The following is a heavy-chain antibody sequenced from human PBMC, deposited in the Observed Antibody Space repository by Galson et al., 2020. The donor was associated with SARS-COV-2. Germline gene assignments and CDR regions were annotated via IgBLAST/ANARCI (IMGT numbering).Heavy chain of an antibody. CDR2: IKSKTDGGTT. CDR3: TTESSSWPYYYYYYMDV. J-gene: IGHJ6*03. D-gene: IGHD6-13*01. Sequence: GESLKISCAASGFTFSNAWMSWVRQAPGKGLEWVGRIKSKTDGGTTDYAAPVKGRFTISRDDSKNTLYLQMNSLKTEDTAVYYCTTESSSWPYYYYYYMDVWGKGTTVTVSS. V-gene: IGHV3-15*01. CDR1: GFTFSNAW.